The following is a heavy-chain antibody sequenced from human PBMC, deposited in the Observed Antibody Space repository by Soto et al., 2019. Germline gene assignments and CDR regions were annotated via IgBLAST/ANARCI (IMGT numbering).Heavy chain of an antibody. CDR3: ARDRRPRYCSGGSCYYYGMDV. J-gene: IGHJ6*02. V-gene: IGHV3-33*01. CDR2: IWYDGSNK. Sequence: GGSLRLSCAASGFTFSSYGMHWVRQAPGKGLEWVAVIWYDGSNKYYADSVKGRFTISRDNSKNTLYLQMNSLRAEDTAVYYCARDRRPRYCSGGSCYYYGMDVWGQGXTVTVSS. D-gene: IGHD2-15*01. CDR1: GFTFSSYG.